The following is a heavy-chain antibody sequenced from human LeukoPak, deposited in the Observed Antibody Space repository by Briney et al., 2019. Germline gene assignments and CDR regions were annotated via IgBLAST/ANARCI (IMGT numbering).Heavy chain of an antibody. J-gene: IGHJ3*02. CDR2: ISYDGSNK. CDR1: GFTFSSYA. V-gene: IGHV3-30-3*01. CDR3: ARALDDAFDI. Sequence: GGSLRLSCAASGFTFSSYAMHWVRQAPGKGLEWVAVISYDGSNKYYADSVKGRFTISRDNSKNTLYLQMNNLRAEDTAVYYCARALDDAFDIWGQGTMVTVSS. D-gene: IGHD1-1*01.